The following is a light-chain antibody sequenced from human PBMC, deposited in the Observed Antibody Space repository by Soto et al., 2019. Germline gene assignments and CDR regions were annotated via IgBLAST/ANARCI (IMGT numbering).Light chain of an antibody. CDR3: AAWDDSLNGHVV. Sequence: QSVLTQPPSASGTPGQRVTISCSGSSSNIGSNTVNWYQQLPGTAPKLLIYSNNQRPSGVPYRFSGSKSGTSASLAISGLQSDDEADYYCAAWDDSLNGHVVFGGGTKLTVL. CDR2: SNN. J-gene: IGLJ2*01. V-gene: IGLV1-44*01. CDR1: SSNIGSNT.